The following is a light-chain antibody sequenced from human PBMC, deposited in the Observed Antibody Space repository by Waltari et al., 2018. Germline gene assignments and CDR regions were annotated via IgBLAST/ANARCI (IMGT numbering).Light chain of an antibody. CDR3: QQYDNYWT. V-gene: IGKV1-5*03. J-gene: IGKJ1*01. Sequence: DIQMTQSPSTLSASVGDRVTITCRASQSITNWLAWYQQKPGKVPKILIYRASNLESGVPSRFSGSGSGTEFTLTISSLQPDDFATYYCQQYDNYWTFGQGTKVEIK. CDR1: QSITNW. CDR2: RAS.